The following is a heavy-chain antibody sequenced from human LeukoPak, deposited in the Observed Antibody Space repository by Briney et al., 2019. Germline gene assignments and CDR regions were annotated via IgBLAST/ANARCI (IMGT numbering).Heavy chain of an antibody. CDR1: GGSFSGYY. CDR3: ARGGGRRYCSSTSCYPPNRFDP. CDR2: INHSGST. D-gene: IGHD2-2*01. V-gene: IGHV4-34*01. J-gene: IGHJ5*02. Sequence: PSETLSLTCAVYGGSFSGYYWSWIRQPPGKGLEWIGEINHSGSTNYNPSLKSRVTISVDTSKNQFSLKLSSVTAADTAVYYCARGGGRRYCSSTSCYPPNRFDPWGQGTLVTVSS.